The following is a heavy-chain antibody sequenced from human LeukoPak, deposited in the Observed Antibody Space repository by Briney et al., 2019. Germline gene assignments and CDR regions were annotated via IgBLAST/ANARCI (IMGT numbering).Heavy chain of an antibody. CDR1: GFTFSSYA. Sequence: GGSLRLSCAASGFTFSSYAMSWVRQAPGKGLEWVSAISGSGGSTYYADSVKGRFTISRDNSKNTLYLQMNSLRAEDTAVYYCAKHRLPAAIEYYYFDYWGQGTLVTVSS. CDR2: ISGSGGST. J-gene: IGHJ4*02. CDR3: AKHRLPAAIEYYYFDY. D-gene: IGHD2-2*01. V-gene: IGHV3-23*01.